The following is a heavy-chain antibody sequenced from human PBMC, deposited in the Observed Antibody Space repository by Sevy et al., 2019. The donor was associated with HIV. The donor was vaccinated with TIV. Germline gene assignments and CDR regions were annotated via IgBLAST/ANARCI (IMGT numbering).Heavy chain of an antibody. CDR2: ISGSAHRT. D-gene: IGHD5-18*01. Sequence: GGSLRLSCAASGFTFSNYAMSWVRQTPGKGLEWVSAISGSAHRTYYTDSVKGRFTISRDNSTNMLFLQMNSLRAEDTAVYYCVKEVSEYSYSDYWGQGTLVTVSS. CDR1: GFTFSNYA. CDR3: VKEVSEYSYSDY. J-gene: IGHJ4*02. V-gene: IGHV3-23*01.